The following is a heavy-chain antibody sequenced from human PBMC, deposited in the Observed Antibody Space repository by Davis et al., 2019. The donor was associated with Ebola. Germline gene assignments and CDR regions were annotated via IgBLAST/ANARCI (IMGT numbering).Heavy chain of an antibody. Sequence: GESLKISCTDSVITFSSYAMTWVRQAPGKGLEWVSAISGSGGSTYYADSVKGRFTISRDNSKNTLYLQMNSLRAEDTAVYYCAKTIQLWPTGYFDYWGQGTLVTVSS. CDR3: AKTIQLWPTGYFDY. CDR1: VITFSSYA. V-gene: IGHV3-23*01. D-gene: IGHD5-18*01. J-gene: IGHJ4*02. CDR2: ISGSGGST.